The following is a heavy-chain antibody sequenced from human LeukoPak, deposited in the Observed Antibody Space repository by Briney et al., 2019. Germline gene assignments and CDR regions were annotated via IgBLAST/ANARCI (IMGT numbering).Heavy chain of an antibody. CDR1: GFTFSSYS. Sequence: GGSLRHSCAASGFTFSSYSMNWVRQAPGKGLEWVSSISSSSSYIYYADSVKGRFTISRDNAKNSLYLQMNSLRAEDTAVYYCATTFGVFWSGYPVDYWGQGTLVTVSS. J-gene: IGHJ4*02. V-gene: IGHV3-21*01. D-gene: IGHD3-3*01. CDR2: ISSSSSYI. CDR3: ATTFGVFWSGYPVDY.